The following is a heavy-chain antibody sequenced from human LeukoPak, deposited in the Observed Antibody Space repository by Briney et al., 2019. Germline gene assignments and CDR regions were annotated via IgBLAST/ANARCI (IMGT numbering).Heavy chain of an antibody. D-gene: IGHD6-6*01. J-gene: IGHJ4*02. V-gene: IGHV4-38-2*02. CDR1: GYSISSGYY. CDR2: IYHSGST. CDR3: ARSSYGSSIDY. Sequence: PSEALSLTCTVSGYSISSGYYWGWIRQPPGKGLEWIGSIYHSGSTYYNPSLKSRVTISVDTSKNQFSLKLSSVTAADTAVYYCARSSYGSSIDYWGQGTLVTVSS.